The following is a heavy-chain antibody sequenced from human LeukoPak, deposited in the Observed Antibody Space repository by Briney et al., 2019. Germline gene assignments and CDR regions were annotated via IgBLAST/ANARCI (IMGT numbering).Heavy chain of an antibody. CDR3: AGSLGGSYFPHNFDY. CDR2: INPNSGGT. Sequence: ASVKVSCKASGYTFTGYYMHWVRQAPGQGLEWMGWINPNSGGTNYAQKFQGRVTMTRDTSISTAYMELSRLRSDDTAVYYCAGSLGGSYFPHNFDYWGQGTLVTVSS. CDR1: GYTFTGYY. J-gene: IGHJ4*02. D-gene: IGHD1-26*01. V-gene: IGHV1-2*02.